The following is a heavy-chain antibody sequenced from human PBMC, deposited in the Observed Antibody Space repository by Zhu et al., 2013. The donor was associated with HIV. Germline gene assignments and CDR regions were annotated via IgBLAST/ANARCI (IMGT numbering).Heavy chain of an antibody. J-gene: IGHJ4*02. Sequence: VQLQQWGAGLLKPSETLSLTCAVYGGSFSGYYWSWIRQPPGKGLEWIGEINHSGSTNYNPSLKSRVTISVDTSKNQFSLKLSSVTAADTAVYYCARGLGSYYQAYYFDYWGQGTLVTVSS. D-gene: IGHD1-26*01. CDR2: INHSGST. CDR3: ARGLGSYYQAYYFDY. CDR1: GGSFSGYY. V-gene: IGHV4-34*01.